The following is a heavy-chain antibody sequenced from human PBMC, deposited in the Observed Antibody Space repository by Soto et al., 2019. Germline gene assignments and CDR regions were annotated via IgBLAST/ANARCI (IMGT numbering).Heavy chain of an antibody. CDR3: ARDLDCSDNSCYTPIDF. Sequence: EVHLVESGGGLVKPGGSLRLSCAASGFSFSSYAMNWVRQAPGKGLEWVSFVSRSSNYIKYADSVKGRFTITRDDAKNSLYMQMDSLRVEDTAVYYCARDLDCSDNSCYTPIDFWGQGTLVTVSS. D-gene: IGHD3-22*01. V-gene: IGHV3-21*01. CDR2: VSRSSNYI. J-gene: IGHJ4*02. CDR1: GFSFSSYA.